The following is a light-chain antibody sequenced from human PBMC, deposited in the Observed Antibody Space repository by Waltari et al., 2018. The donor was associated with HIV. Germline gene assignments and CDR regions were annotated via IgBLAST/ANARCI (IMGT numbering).Light chain of an antibody. J-gene: IGKJ2*01. CDR1: QSISSY. CDR3: QQSYSTPYT. Sequence: DIQLTPSPSFLSASVGARLTITCRASQSISSYLNWYQQNSGKAPKLLIYGASSLQSGVPSRFSGSGSGTDFTLTISSQQPEDFATYYGQQSYSTPYTFGGGTKLEIK. V-gene: IGKV1-39*01. CDR2: GAS.